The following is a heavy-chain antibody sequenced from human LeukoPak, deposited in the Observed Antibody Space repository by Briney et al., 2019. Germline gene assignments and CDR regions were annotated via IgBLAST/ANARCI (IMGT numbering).Heavy chain of an antibody. Sequence: PGGSLRLSCVASGFTSSNYAMTWVRQAPGKGLEGVSTVSGPGTDTYYVDSLKGRFTISRDNSKQTVYLQMKNLRHEDTAIYYCAKYCGADCFSGIDHWGQGTLVTVSS. D-gene: IGHD2-21*02. J-gene: IGHJ4*02. CDR1: GFTSSNYA. CDR2: VSGPGTDT. V-gene: IGHV3-23*01. CDR3: AKYCGADCFSGIDH.